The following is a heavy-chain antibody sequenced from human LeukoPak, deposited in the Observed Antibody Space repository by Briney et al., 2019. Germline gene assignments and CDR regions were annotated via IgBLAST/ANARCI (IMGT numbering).Heavy chain of an antibody. Sequence: SVKVSCKASGGTFSSYAISGVRQAPGQGLEWMGGIIPIFGTANYAQKFQGRVTITTDESTSTAYMELSSLRSEDTAVYYCARNGYYDSSGSLNPRGYWGQGTLVTVSS. D-gene: IGHD3-22*01. CDR2: IIPIFGTA. CDR3: ARNGYYDSSGSLNPRGY. J-gene: IGHJ4*02. CDR1: GGTFSSYA. V-gene: IGHV1-69*05.